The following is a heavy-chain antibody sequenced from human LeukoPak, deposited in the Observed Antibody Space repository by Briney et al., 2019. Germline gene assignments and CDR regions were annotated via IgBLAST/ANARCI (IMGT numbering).Heavy chain of an antibody. CDR1: SASITSSPYF. V-gene: IGHV4-39*01. CDR2: IYYSGST. Sequence: PSETLSLTCTVSSASITSSPYFWGWIRQSPGKGLEWIGSIYYSGSTYYNPSLKSRVTISVDTSKNQFSLKLSSVTAADTAVYYCARRPGYSYGFDYWGQGTLVTVSS. CDR3: ARRPGYSYGFDY. J-gene: IGHJ4*02. D-gene: IGHD5-18*01.